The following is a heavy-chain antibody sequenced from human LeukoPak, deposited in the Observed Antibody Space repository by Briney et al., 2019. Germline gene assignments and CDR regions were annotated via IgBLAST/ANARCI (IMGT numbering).Heavy chain of an antibody. V-gene: IGHV3-7*01. D-gene: IGHD3-9*01. J-gene: IGHJ4*02. CDR3: ARDRGYDILTGYFFDY. CDR1: GFTFSSYW. CDR2: IKQDGSEK. Sequence: GGSLRLSCAASGFTFSSYWMSWVRQAPGKGLEWVVNIKQDGSEKYYVDSVKGRFTISRDNAKNSLYLQMNSLRAEDTAVYYCARDRGYDILTGYFFDYWGQGTLVTVSS.